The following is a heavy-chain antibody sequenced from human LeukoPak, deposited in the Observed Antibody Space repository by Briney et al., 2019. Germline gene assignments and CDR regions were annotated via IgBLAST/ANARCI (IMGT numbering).Heavy chain of an antibody. D-gene: IGHD2-21*02. CDR2: IYTSGST. CDR1: GGSISSGSYY. J-gene: IGHJ6*03. V-gene: IGHV4-61*02. CDR3: ARRLVTWYYYYMDV. Sequence: SQTLSLTCTVSGGSISSGSYYWSWIRQPAGKGLEWIGRIYTSGSTNYNPSLKSRVTISVDTSKNQFSLKLSSVTAADTAVYYCARRLVTWYYYYMDVWGKGTTVTVSS.